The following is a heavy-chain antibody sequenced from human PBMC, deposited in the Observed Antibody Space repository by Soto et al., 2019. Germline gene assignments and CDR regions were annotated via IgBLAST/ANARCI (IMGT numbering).Heavy chain of an antibody. CDR2: VHDSWGS. V-gene: IGHV4-59*08. CDR3: VRQGVGALHGLVDV. CDR1: GGSISSYY. D-gene: IGHD3-10*01. J-gene: IGHJ6*02. Sequence: QVPLQESGPGLVKPSETLSLSCTVSGGSISSYYWSWIRQPPGKGLEWIGYVHDSWGSHYNPSLKGRVAISLDPSKSQFSLKLTSVTATDTAVYYCVRQGVGALHGLVDVWGQGTTVTVSS.